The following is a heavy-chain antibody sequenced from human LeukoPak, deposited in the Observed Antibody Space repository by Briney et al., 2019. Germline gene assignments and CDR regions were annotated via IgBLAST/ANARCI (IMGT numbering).Heavy chain of an antibody. J-gene: IGHJ2*01. D-gene: IGHD2-2*01. CDR1: GFTFSSYA. CDR2: ISGSGGST. Sequence: SGGSLRLSCAASGFTFSSYAMSWVRQAPGKGLEWVSAISGSGGSTYYADSVKGRFTISRDNSKNTLYLQMNSLRAEDTAVYYCASYCSSTSCYWYFDLWGRGTLVTVSS. V-gene: IGHV3-23*01. CDR3: ASYCSSTSCYWYFDL.